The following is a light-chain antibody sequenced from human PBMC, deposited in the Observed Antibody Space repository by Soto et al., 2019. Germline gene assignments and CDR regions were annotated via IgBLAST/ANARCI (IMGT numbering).Light chain of an antibody. CDR1: QSLRSS. V-gene: IGKV3-15*01. CDR3: QQYNNWPPVT. CDR2: DAS. Sequence: ETMMTQSPDTLSVSLGERATLSCRASQSLRSSLAWYQQKPGQAPRLLIYDASTRATGIPARFSGSGSGTDVTLAISGLQSEDFAVYYCQQYNNWPPVTFGPGTKVDSK. J-gene: IGKJ3*01.